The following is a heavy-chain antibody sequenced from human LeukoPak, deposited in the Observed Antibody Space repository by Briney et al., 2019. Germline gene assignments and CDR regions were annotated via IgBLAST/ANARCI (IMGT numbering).Heavy chain of an antibody. V-gene: IGHV4-4*02. J-gene: IGHJ4*02. CDR3: ARAASGGLLGDS. CDR1: GGSISSSNW. D-gene: IGHD3-16*02. Sequence: SGTLSLTCAVSGGSISSSNWWSWVRQPPGKGLEWIGEVNYSGGTNYNPSLQSRVIVSIDTSKNQFSLRPSAVTDADTAVYYCARAASGGLLGDSWGQGTLVTVSS. CDR2: VNYSGGT.